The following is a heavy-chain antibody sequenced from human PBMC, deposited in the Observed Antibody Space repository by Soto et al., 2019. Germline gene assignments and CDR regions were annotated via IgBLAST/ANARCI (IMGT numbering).Heavy chain of an antibody. CDR2: ISGSGGIT. CDR1: GFTFSSYA. CDR3: AKDTVLRAVQSPVVYSSSWQSYSYGMDV. D-gene: IGHD6-13*01. Sequence: PARSLRLSCAASGFTFSSYAKSWVRQPPWKGLEWVSAISGSGGITYYADSVKGRFTISRDNSKNTLYLQINSLRAENTAVYYFAKDTVLRAVQSPVVYSSSWQSYSYGMDVWARGTTVPVSS. J-gene: IGHJ6*02. V-gene: IGHV3-23*01.